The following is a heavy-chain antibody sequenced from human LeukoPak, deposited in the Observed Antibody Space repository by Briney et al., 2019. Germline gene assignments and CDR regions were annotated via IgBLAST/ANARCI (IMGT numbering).Heavy chain of an antibody. CDR2: ISASASNA. Sequence: PGGSLRLSCAASGFTFRSYAMTWVRQAPGQGLEWVSSISASASNAFYAEAVKGRVTISRDSSKKTLYLQMNSLRAEDTAVYYCARELNGLSEPFDYWGQGTLVTVSS. J-gene: IGHJ4*02. CDR3: ARELNGLSEPFDY. V-gene: IGHV3-23*01. CDR1: GFTFRSYA. D-gene: IGHD2-15*01.